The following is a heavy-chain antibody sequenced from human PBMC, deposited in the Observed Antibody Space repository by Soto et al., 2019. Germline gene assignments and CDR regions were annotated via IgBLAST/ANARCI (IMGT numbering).Heavy chain of an antibody. D-gene: IGHD2-21*02. CDR2: IHPVGTR. CDR1: GFNVSNNY. Sequence: EVRLVESGGGLIQPGGSLRLSCEASGFNVSNNYMSLGRQAPGKGLEWVSIIHPVGTRYYADAVEGRFTLSRDNSKNTLYLHMNSLRAEDKAVYYCARDSQGVATGIPGYYYYGMDVWVQGTTVTVS. J-gene: IGHJ6*02. CDR3: ARDSQGVATGIPGYYYYGMDV. V-gene: IGHV3-53*01.